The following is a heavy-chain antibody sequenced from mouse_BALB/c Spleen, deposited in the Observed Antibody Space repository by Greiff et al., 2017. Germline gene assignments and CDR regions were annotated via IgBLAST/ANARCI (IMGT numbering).Heavy chain of an antibody. CDR3: ANYPY. D-gene: IGHD2-1*01. Sequence: LMESGASVKISCKATGYTFSTYWLAWVKQRPGHGLEWIGEILPGSGSINYNEKFKGKTTFTADTSSNTAYMQLSSLTSEDSAVYYCANYPYGGQGTTVTVSA. V-gene: IGHV1-9*01. J-gene: IGHJ2*01. CDR2: ILPGSGSI. CDR1: GYTFSTYW.